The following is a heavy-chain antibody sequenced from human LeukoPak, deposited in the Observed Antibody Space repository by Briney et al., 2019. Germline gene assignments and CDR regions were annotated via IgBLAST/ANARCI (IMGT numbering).Heavy chain of an antibody. CDR3: ARRRLGPGDAFDI. D-gene: IGHD6-19*01. CDR1: GFTFSDYN. CDR2: ISRSGSTK. Sequence: GGSLRLSCAASGFTFSDYNMRWIRQAPGKGLEWVSSISRSGSTKYYADSVKGRFTISRDNAKNSLYLQMNSLRAEDTAVYYCARRRLGPGDAFDIWGQGTMVTVSS. V-gene: IGHV3-11*04. J-gene: IGHJ3*02.